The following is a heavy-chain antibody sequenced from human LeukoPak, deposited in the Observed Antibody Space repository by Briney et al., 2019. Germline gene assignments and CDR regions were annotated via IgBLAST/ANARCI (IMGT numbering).Heavy chain of an antibody. V-gene: IGHV4-38-2*01. Sequence: SETLSLTCAVSGYSISSDCYWGWIRQPPGKGLEWIGSIYHSGSTSYNPSLKSRVTISVDTSKNQFSLKLSSVTAADTAVYYCASGYTSKGIYFDYWGQGTLVTVSS. J-gene: IGHJ4*02. D-gene: IGHD5-18*01. CDR2: IYHSGST. CDR3: ASGYTSKGIYFDY. CDR1: GYSISSDCY.